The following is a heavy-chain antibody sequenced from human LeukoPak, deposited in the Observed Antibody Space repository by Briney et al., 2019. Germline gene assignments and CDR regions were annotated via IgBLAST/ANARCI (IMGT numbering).Heavy chain of an antibody. CDR1: GFTFSSYS. J-gene: IGHJ4*02. Sequence: PGGPLRLSCAASGFTFSSYSMNWVRQAPGKGLEWVSSISSSSSYIYYADSVKGRFTISRDNAKNSLYLQMNSLRAEDTAVYYCAREVAEYFDYWGQGTLVTVSS. D-gene: IGHD6-19*01. V-gene: IGHV3-21*01. CDR2: ISSSSSYI. CDR3: AREVAEYFDY.